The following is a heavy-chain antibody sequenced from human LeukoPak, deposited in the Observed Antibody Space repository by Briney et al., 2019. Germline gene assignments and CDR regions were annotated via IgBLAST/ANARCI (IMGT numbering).Heavy chain of an antibody. CDR2: IYYSGST. J-gene: IGHJ4*02. V-gene: IGHV4-31*03. CDR3: AREYSSSWPSERYFDY. Sequence: SETLSLTCTVSGGSISSGGYYWSWIRQHPGKGLEWIGYIYYSGSTYYNPSLKSRVTISVDTSKNQFSLKLSSVTAADTAVYYCAREYSSSWPSERYFDYWGQGTLVTVSS. CDR1: GGSISSGGYY. D-gene: IGHD6-13*01.